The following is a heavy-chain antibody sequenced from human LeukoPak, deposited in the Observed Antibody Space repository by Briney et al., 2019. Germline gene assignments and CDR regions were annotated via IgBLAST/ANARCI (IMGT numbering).Heavy chain of an antibody. Sequence: SETLSLTCAVYGGSFSGYYWSWIRQPPGKGLEWIGSIYYSGSTYYNPSLKSRVTISVDTSKNQFSLKLSSVTAADTAVYYCARHNPLGNWFDPWGQGTLVTVSS. J-gene: IGHJ5*02. V-gene: IGHV4-34*01. CDR3: ARHNPLGNWFDP. D-gene: IGHD1-14*01. CDR2: IYYSGST. CDR1: GGSFSGYY.